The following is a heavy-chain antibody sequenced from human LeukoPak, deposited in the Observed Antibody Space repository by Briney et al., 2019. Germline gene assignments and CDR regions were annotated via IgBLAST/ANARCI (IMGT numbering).Heavy chain of an antibody. Sequence: ASVKVSCKASGYTFTSYGISWVRQAPGQGLEWMGWISAYIGNTNYAQKLQGRVTMTTDTSTSTAYMELRSLRSDDTAVYYCARDRGLEPAAPNLGYYYYYMDVWGKGTTVTVSS. CDR1: GYTFTSYG. CDR3: ARDRGLEPAAPNLGYYYYYMDV. J-gene: IGHJ6*03. CDR2: ISAYIGNT. V-gene: IGHV1-18*01. D-gene: IGHD2-2*01.